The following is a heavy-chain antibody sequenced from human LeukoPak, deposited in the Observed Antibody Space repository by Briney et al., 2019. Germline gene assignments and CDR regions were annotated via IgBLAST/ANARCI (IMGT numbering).Heavy chain of an antibody. CDR2: ISGSGGST. J-gene: IGHJ4*02. Sequence: PGGSLRLSCAASGFTFSSYAMSWVRQAPGKGLEWVSAISGSGGSTYYADSVKGRFTISRDNSKDTLYLQMNSLRAEVTAVYYCAKDPRVGATTSRYFDYWGQGTLVTVSS. V-gene: IGHV3-23*01. D-gene: IGHD1-26*01. CDR3: AKDPRVGATTSRYFDY. CDR1: GFTFSSYA.